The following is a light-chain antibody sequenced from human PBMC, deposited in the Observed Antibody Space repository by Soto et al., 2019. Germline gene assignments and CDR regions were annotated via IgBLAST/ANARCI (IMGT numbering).Light chain of an antibody. Sequence: DFVMTQSPDSLTVSLGERATIHCRSSQSVFYSNKRNYLSWYQKKPGQPPKLLIYWASTRKSGVPDRFSGSGSGTDFTLTINSLQAEDVAVYFCQQYNNWPSFGQGTRLEIK. J-gene: IGKJ5*01. CDR1: QSVFYSNKRNY. CDR2: WAS. CDR3: QQYNNWPS. V-gene: IGKV4-1*01.